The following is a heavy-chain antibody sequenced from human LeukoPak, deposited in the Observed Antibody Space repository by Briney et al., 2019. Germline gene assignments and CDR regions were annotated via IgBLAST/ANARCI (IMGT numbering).Heavy chain of an antibody. CDR2: ISGNGGST. CDR3: AKLLMAAYYFDY. CDR1: GFTFSTYA. Sequence: GGSLRLSCSASGFTFSTYAMSWVRQAPGKGLEWVSLISGNGGSTYYADSVKGRFTISRDNSKNTLYLQMNSLRAEDTAVYYCAKLLMAAYYFDYWGQGTLVTVSS. D-gene: IGHD2-8*01. J-gene: IGHJ4*02. V-gene: IGHV3-23*01.